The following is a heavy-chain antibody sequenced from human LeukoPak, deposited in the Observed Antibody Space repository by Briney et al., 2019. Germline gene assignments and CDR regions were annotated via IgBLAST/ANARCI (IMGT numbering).Heavy chain of an antibody. CDR3: ARLITEDYYDSSGPITDY. J-gene: IGHJ4*02. Sequence: APVKVSCKASGYTFTSYDINWVRQATGQGLEWMGWMNPNSGNTGYAQKFQGRVTMTRNTSISTAYMELSSLRSEDTAVYYCARLITEDYYDSSGPITDYWGQGTLVTVSS. CDR2: MNPNSGNT. V-gene: IGHV1-8*01. D-gene: IGHD3-22*01. CDR1: GYTFTSYD.